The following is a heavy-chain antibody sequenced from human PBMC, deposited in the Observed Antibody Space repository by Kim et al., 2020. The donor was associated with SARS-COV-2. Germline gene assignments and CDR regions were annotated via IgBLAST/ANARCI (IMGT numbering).Heavy chain of an antibody. CDR1: GGSISSGDYY. CDR3: ARADGSGSYYNFDY. D-gene: IGHD3-10*01. J-gene: IGHJ4*02. CDR2: IYYSGST. Sequence: SETLSLTCTVSGGSISSGDYYWSWIRQPPGKGLEWIGYIYYSGSTYYNPSLKSRVTISVDTSKNQFSLKLSSVTAADTAVYYCARADGSGSYYNFDYWGQGTLVTVSS. V-gene: IGHV4-30-4*01.